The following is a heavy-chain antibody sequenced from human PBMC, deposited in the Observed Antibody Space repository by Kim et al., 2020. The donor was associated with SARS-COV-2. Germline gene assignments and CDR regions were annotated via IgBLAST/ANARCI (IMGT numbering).Heavy chain of an antibody. CDR2: ISWDSGSI. V-gene: IGHV3-9*01. CDR3: AKGIEELLSTAHDT. J-gene: IGHJ5*02. CDR1: GFAFGDHA. Sequence: GGSLRLSCAASGFAFGDHAMHWVRQAPGKGLEWVSGISWDSGSIGYADSVEGRFTISRDNSKNSLYLQMSSLRAEDTALYFCAKGIEELLSTAHDTWGKG. D-gene: IGHD3-10*01.